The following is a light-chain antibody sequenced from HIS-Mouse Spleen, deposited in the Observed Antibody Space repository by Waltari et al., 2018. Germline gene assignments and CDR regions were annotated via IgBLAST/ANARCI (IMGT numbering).Light chain of an antibody. V-gene: IGLV1-47*01. CDR2: RNN. J-gene: IGLJ3*02. Sequence: QSVLTQPPSASGTPGQRVTISCSGSSSNIGSNYVYWYQQLPGTAPKLLIYRNNRPPSWVPDRFSGSKSGTSASLAISGLRSEDEADYYCAAWDDSLSGPVFGGGTKLTVL. CDR3: AAWDDSLSGPV. CDR1: SSNIGSNY.